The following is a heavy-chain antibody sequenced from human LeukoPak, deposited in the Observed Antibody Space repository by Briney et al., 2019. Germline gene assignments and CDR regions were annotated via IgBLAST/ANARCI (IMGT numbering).Heavy chain of an antibody. D-gene: IGHD2-21*02. V-gene: IGHV4-39*07. CDR1: GDSISGGSDF. Sequence: PSETLSLTCTVSGDSISGGSDFWCWIRQPPGKGLEWIANIYHDGSTYYNSSLESRVTMSAAPSKKPFSRTLTSGTAADTPVYNCARRWVTYCGGHCLFRVFNFHSWGRGSLVTVSA. J-gene: IGHJ4*02. CDR2: IYHDGST. CDR3: ARRWVTYCGGHCLFRVFNFHS.